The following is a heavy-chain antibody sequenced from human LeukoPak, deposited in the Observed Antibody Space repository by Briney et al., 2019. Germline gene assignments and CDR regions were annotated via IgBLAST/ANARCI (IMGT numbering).Heavy chain of an antibody. CDR3: ARLGPYCSGGSCYSGSRWFDP. CDR2: IYYSGST. V-gene: IGHV4-59*08. D-gene: IGHD2-15*01. CDR1: GGPISSDY. J-gene: IGHJ5*02. Sequence: PSETLSLTCTVSGGPISSDYWSWIRQPPGKGLEWIGYIYYSGSTNYNPSLKSRVTISVDTSKNQFSLKLSSVTAADTAVYYCARLGPYCSGGSCYSGSRWFDPWGQGTLATVSS.